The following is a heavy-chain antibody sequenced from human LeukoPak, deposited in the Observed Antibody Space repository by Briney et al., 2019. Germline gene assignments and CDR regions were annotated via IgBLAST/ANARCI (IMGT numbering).Heavy chain of an antibody. J-gene: IGHJ2*01. CDR2: INPNSGST. Sequence: ASVKVSCKASGYTFTGYYMHWVRQAPGQGLEWMGWINPNSGSTDYAQKFQGRVTMTRDTSISTAYMELSRLRSDDTAVYYCARAKDYYGSLRHFDLWGRGTLVTVSS. CDR3: ARAKDYYGSLRHFDL. CDR1: GYTFTGYY. V-gene: IGHV1-2*02. D-gene: IGHD3-10*01.